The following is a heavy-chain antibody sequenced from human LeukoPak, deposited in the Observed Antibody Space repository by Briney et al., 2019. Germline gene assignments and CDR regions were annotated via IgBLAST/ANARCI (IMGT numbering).Heavy chain of an antibody. Sequence: PSETMSLTCAVSGYSLSSGYYWGWIRQPPGKGLEWIGSIYHSGSTYYNPSLKSRVTISVDTSKTQFPLRLSSVTAADTAVYYCARHVNCSSTSCGFGYWGQGTLVTVSS. J-gene: IGHJ4*02. D-gene: IGHD2-2*01. V-gene: IGHV4-38-2*01. CDR3: ARHVNCSSTSCGFGY. CDR1: GYSLSSGYY. CDR2: IYHSGST.